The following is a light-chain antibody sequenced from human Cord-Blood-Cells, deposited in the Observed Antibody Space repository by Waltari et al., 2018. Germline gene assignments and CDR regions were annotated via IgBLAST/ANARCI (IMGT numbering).Light chain of an antibody. CDR2: EVS. Sequence: QSALTQPPSASGSPGQSVTISCTGTSSDVGGYNYVSWYQQHPGKAPKLMIYEVSKWPSVVPDRFSGSTSGNTASLTVSGLQAEDEADYYCSSYAGSNNVVFGGGTKLTVL. J-gene: IGLJ2*01. V-gene: IGLV2-8*01. CDR1: SSDVGGYNY. CDR3: SSYAGSNNVV.